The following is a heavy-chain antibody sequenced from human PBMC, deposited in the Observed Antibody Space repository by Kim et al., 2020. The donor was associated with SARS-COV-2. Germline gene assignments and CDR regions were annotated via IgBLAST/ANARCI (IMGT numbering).Heavy chain of an antibody. CDR1: GGSISSLSW. V-gene: IGHV4-4*02. CDR3: AGFSADMMSMMWGRGGWFDP. D-gene: IGHD3-16*01. Sequence: SETLSLTCAVSGGSISSLSWWSWVRQAPGKGLEWIGEISHSGSPNYHPSLKSRLTISIDNSKNQFSLKLTSVTAADTAIYFCAGFSADMMSMMWGRGGWFDPWGPVTLVTVSS. J-gene: IGHJ5*02. CDR2: ISHSGSP.